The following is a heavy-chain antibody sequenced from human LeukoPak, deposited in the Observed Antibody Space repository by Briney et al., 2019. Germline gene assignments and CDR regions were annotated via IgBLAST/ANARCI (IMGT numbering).Heavy chain of an antibody. Sequence: PGRSLRLSCAASGFTFSSYAMHWVRQAPGKGLEWVALISYDGSNKYYADSVKARFIISRDNAKNSLYLQMNSLRAEDTAVYYCARAADYGDYKPDAFDIWGQGTMVTVSS. J-gene: IGHJ3*02. CDR1: GFTFSSYA. CDR2: ISYDGSNK. D-gene: IGHD4-17*01. CDR3: ARAADYGDYKPDAFDI. V-gene: IGHV3-30*04.